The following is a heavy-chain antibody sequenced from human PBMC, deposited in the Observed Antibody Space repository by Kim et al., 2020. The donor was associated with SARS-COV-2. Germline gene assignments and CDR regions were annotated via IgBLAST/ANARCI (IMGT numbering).Heavy chain of an antibody. Sequence: GGSLRLSCAASGFTFSSYAMSWVRQAPGKGLEWVSAISGSGGSTYYADSVKGRFTISRDNSKNTLYLQMNSLRAEDTAVYYCAKGPARYYYDSSGYYYPLHFDYWGQGTLVTVSS. CDR3: AKGPARYYYDSSGYYYPLHFDY. CDR2: ISGSGGST. D-gene: IGHD3-22*01. J-gene: IGHJ4*02. CDR1: GFTFSSYA. V-gene: IGHV3-23*01.